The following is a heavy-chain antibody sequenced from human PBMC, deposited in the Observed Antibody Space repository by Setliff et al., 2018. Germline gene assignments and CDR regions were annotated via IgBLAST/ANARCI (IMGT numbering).Heavy chain of an antibody. J-gene: IGHJ4*02. Sequence: PSETLSLTCTVSSGSISSYYWSWIRQPPGKGLEWIGYIYYSGSTNYNPSLKSRVTISVDTSKNQFSLKLSSVTAADTAVYYCARTGTYRYFDYWGQGALVTVSS. CDR1: SGSISSYY. D-gene: IGHD1-1*01. CDR3: ARTGTYRYFDY. CDR2: IYYSGST. V-gene: IGHV4-59*08.